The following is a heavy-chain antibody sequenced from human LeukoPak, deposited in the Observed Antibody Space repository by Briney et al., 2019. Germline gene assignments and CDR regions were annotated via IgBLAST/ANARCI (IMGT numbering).Heavy chain of an antibody. V-gene: IGHV1-24*01. CDR3: ATDIAPYNWNGDAFDI. CDR2: FDPEDGET. J-gene: IGHJ3*02. CDR1: GYTLTELS. Sequence: ASVKVSCKVSGYTLTELSMHWVRQAPGKGLEWMGGFDPEDGETIYAQKFQGRVTTTKDTSTDTAYMELSSLRSEDTAVYYCATDIAPYNWNGDAFDIWGQGTMVTVSS. D-gene: IGHD1-20*01.